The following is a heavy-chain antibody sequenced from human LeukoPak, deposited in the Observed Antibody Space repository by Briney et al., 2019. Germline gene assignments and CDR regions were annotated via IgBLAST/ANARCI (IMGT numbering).Heavy chain of an antibody. CDR3: ARGTSNRYCSGGSCYYYFDY. D-gene: IGHD2-15*01. Sequence: GGSLRLSCAASGFTFSTYGLHWVRQAPGKGLEWVAVISHDGSYRYFADSVKGRFAISRDNSKNTLYLQINSLRAEDTAVYYCARGTSNRYCSGGSCYYYFDYWGQGTLVTVSS. J-gene: IGHJ4*02. CDR2: ISHDGSYR. V-gene: IGHV3-30*03. CDR1: GFTFSTYG.